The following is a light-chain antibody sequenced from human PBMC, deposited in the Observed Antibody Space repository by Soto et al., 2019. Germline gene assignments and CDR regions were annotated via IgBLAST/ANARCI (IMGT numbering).Light chain of an antibody. Sequence: DLQMTQSPSSLSASVGDRVTITFRASQSISTYLNWYQQKPGKAPELLIYGASSLQSGVPSRFSGSGSGTDFTLAISSLQPEDVATYYCQHSYNTPRTFGQGTKVEIK. V-gene: IGKV1-39*01. J-gene: IGKJ1*01. CDR2: GAS. CDR3: QHSYNTPRT. CDR1: QSISTY.